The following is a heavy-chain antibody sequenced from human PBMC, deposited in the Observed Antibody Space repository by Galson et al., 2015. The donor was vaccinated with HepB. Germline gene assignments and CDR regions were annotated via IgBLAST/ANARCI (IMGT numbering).Heavy chain of an antibody. Sequence: ETLSLTCTVSGDSISTYYWGWIRQPPGKGLEWIGYIYSSGSTNYNPSLKSRVTISVDTSKNQFSLKLNSVTAADTAIYYCARDAVSRAFDIWGQRSMVAVSS. CDR1: GDSISTYY. J-gene: IGHJ3*02. V-gene: IGHV4-59*01. D-gene: IGHD2/OR15-2a*01. CDR3: ARDAVSRAFDI. CDR2: IYSSGST.